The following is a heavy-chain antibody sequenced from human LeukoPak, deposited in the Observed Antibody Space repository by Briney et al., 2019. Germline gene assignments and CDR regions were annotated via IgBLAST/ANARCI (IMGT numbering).Heavy chain of an antibody. CDR2: IHYGGTT. J-gene: IGHJ4*02. D-gene: IGHD3-16*01. CDR3: TRDIDDFVSDF. Sequence: PSETLSLTCTVSGGSIGSGYYWAWIRQPPGKGLEWIGSIHYGGTTHYNPSLQSRVTISADTSKNQFALDLRSVTAADTAVYYCTRDIDDFVSDFWGQGTLVTVSS. CDR1: GGSIGSGYY. V-gene: IGHV4-39*02.